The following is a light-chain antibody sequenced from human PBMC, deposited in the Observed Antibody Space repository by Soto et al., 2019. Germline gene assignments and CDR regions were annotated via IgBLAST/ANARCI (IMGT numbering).Light chain of an antibody. CDR3: QVWDSSSDHAV. Sequence: GPGKTARITCGGNNIGSKSVHWYQQKPGQAPVLVIYYDSDRPSGIPERFSGSNSGNTATLTISRVEAGDEADYYCQVWDSSSDHAVFGGGTQLTVL. CDR2: YDS. CDR1: NIGSKS. V-gene: IGLV3-21*04. J-gene: IGLJ7*01.